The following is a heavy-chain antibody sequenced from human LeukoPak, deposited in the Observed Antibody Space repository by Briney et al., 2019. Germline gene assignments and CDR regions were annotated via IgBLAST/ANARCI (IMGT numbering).Heavy chain of an antibody. J-gene: IGHJ4*02. V-gene: IGHV3-23*01. CDR1: GFTFSRHA. D-gene: IGHD5-24*01. CDR3: AKGDDIGKHPTRAYYFDT. Sequence: GGSLRLSCAASGFTFSRHAMSWVRQAPGKGLEWVSTTGLNSVNTLCAESVQGRFSISRDNSKNTLDLQMDNLRVDDTAVYYCAKGDDIGKHPTRAYYFDTWGQGTLVPVSS. CDR2: TGLNSVNT.